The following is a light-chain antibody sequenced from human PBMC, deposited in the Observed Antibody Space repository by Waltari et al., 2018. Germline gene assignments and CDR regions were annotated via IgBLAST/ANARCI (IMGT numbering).Light chain of an antibody. Sequence: DIVLTQSPDSLAVSLGERATINCKSSQSLLSSFNSKTCIAWYQQKPGQPPKLLINWAPARGSGVPERFSGSGSETDFTLTISSLQAEDVAVYYCHHYYIPPLTFGQGTRLEIK. CDR3: HHYYIPPLT. J-gene: IGKJ5*01. CDR1: QSLLSSFNSKTC. V-gene: IGKV4-1*01. CDR2: WAP.